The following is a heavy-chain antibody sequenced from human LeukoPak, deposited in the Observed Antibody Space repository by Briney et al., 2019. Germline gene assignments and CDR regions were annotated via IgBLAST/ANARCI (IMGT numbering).Heavy chain of an antibody. J-gene: IGHJ6*02. V-gene: IGHV3-15*07. CDR1: GLVFKDAW. D-gene: IGHD5-18*01. CDR2: IRNGGTT. Sequence: PGGSLRLSCAVSGLVFKDAWVNWVRQAPGKGLEWVGRIRNGGTTDYAAPVKGRFIISRDDSKETLYLEMNSLKTEDTGVYYCAHIQLRNELSNYGMDFWGQGTTVTVSS. CDR3: AHIQLRNELSNYGMDF.